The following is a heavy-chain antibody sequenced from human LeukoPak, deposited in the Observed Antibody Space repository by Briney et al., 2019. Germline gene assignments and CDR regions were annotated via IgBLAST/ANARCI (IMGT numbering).Heavy chain of an antibody. Sequence: PGGSLRLSCAASGFTFSSYAMSWVRQAPGKGLEWVSGISGSGGSTYYADSVKGRFTISRGNSENTLYLQMSSLRAEDTAVYYCVQAQLSSGWTGNAFDIWGQGTMVTVSS. D-gene: IGHD6-19*01. CDR1: GFTFSSYA. CDR2: ISGSGGST. CDR3: VQAQLSSGWTGNAFDI. V-gene: IGHV3-23*01. J-gene: IGHJ3*02.